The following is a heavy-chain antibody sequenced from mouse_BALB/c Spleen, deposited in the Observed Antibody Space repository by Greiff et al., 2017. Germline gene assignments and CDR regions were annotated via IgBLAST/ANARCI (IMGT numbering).Heavy chain of an antibody. Sequence: VQLQQSGTVLARPGASVKMSCKASGYTFTSYWMHWVKQRPGQGLEWIGAIYPGNSDTSYNQKFKGKAKLTAVTSTSTAYMELSSLTNEDSAVYYCTREGYYGNYDAMDYWGQGTSVTVSS. D-gene: IGHD2-1*01. V-gene: IGHV1-5*01. CDR2: IYPGNSDT. J-gene: IGHJ4*01. CDR1: GYTFTSYW. CDR3: TREGYYGNYDAMDY.